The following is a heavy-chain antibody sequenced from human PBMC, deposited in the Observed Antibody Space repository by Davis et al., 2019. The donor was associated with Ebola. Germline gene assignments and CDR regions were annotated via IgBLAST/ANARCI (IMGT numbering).Heavy chain of an antibody. J-gene: IGHJ4*02. CDR1: GFTFSSYG. V-gene: IGHV3-30*02. CDR2: IRYDGSNK. Sequence: GESLKISCAASGFTFSSYGMHWVRQAPGKGLEWVAFIRYDGSNKYYADSVKGLFTISRDNSKNTLYLQMNSLRAEDTAVYYCAGRRDYWGQGTLVTVSS. CDR3: AGRRDY.